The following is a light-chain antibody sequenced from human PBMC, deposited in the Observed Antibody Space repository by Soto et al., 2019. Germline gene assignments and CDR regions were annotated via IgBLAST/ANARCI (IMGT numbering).Light chain of an antibody. Sequence: QAVVTQPPSVSGAPGQRVTISCTGSSSNIGAGYDVHWYQQLPGTAPKLLIYGNSNRPSGGPDRFSGSKSGTSASLAITGLQAEDEADYYCQSYDSSLSAVVFGGGTKLTVL. J-gene: IGLJ2*01. V-gene: IGLV1-40*01. CDR3: QSYDSSLSAVV. CDR1: SSNIGAGYD. CDR2: GNS.